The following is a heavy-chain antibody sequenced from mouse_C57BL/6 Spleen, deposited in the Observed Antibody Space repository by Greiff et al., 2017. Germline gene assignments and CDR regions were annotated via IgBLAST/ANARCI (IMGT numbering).Heavy chain of an antibody. V-gene: IGHV1-50*01. Sequence: VQLQQPGAELVKPGASVKLSCKASGYTFTSYWMQWVKQRPGQGLEWIGEIDPSDSYTNYNQKFKGKATLTVDTSSSTAYMQLSSLTSEDSAVYYCARCLTTVVATGFAYWGQGTLVTVSA. J-gene: IGHJ3*01. CDR1: GYTFTSYW. CDR3: ARCLTTVVATGFAY. D-gene: IGHD1-1*01. CDR2: IDPSDSYT.